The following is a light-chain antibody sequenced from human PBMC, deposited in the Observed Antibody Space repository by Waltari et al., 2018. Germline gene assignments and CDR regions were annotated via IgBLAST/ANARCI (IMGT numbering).Light chain of an antibody. Sequence: QSALTQPASVSGSTGQSITISCTGTSSDVGGYNLVPWYQQHPDKAPKLVIYGVTKRPSGVSDRFSGSKSGNTASLTISGLQAEDEADYYCYSYAGSANGVFGGGTTLTVL. V-gene: IGLV2-23*02. CDR2: GVT. J-gene: IGLJ3*02. CDR3: YSYAGSANGV. CDR1: SSDVGGYNL.